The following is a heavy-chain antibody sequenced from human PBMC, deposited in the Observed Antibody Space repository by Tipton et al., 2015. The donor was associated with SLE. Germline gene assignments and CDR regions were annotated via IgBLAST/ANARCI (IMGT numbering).Heavy chain of an antibody. V-gene: IGHV4-39*07. Sequence: TLSLTCTVSGGSISRSTFYWAWIRQTPGKGLGWIGSLYYTGNISSYNPSLKSRVTISLDTSKNQFSLKFTSVTAAGMAVYYCARQVAVDSIGYWYFDLWGSGTVVTVSS. D-gene: IGHD3-22*01. J-gene: IGHJ2*01. CDR2: LYYTGNIS. CDR1: GGSISRSTFY. CDR3: ARQVAVDSIGYWYFDL.